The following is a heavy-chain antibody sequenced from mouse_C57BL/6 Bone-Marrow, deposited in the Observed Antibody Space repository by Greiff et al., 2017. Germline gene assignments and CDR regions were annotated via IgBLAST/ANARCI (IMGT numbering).Heavy chain of an antibody. CDR3: ANYYGSSYVHY. Sequence: VQLQQPGAELVRPGTSVKLSCKASGYTFTSYWMHWVKQRPGQGLEWIGVIDPSDSYTNYNQKFKGKATLTVDTSSSTAYMQLSSLTSEDSAVYYCANYYGSSYVHYWGQGTTLTVSS. D-gene: IGHD1-1*01. CDR2: IDPSDSYT. CDR1: GYTFTSYW. V-gene: IGHV1-59*01. J-gene: IGHJ2*01.